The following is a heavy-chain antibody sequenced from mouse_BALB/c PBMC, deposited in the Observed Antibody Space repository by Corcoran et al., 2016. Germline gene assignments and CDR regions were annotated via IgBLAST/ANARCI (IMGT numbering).Heavy chain of an antibody. Sequence: QIQLVQSGPELKKPGETVKISCKASGYTFTNYGMNWVKQAPGKGLKWMGWINTYTGEPTYADDFKGRFAFYLETSASTAYLQINNLKNDDTATYFCAREPFAMDYWGQGPSVTVSS. CDR3: AREPFAMDY. CDR2: INTYTGEP. J-gene: IGHJ4*01. CDR1: GYTFTNYG. V-gene: IGHV9-3-1*01.